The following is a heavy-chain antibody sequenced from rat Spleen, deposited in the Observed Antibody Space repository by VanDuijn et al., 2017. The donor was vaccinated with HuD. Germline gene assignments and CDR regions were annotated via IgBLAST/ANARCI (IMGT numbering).Heavy chain of an antibody. J-gene: IGHJ2*01. CDR1: GFTFNNYW. D-gene: IGHD1-9*01. Sequence: EVQLVESGGGLVQPGRSMQLSCVASGFTFNNYWMTWIRQAPGKGLEWVASITNTGDSTSSPDSVKGRFTISRDNAKSTLSLQMDSLRSEDTATYYCARRHYGYTDYFDYWGQGVMVTVSS. CDR2: ITNTGDST. CDR3: ARRHYGYTDYFDY. V-gene: IGHV5-31*01.